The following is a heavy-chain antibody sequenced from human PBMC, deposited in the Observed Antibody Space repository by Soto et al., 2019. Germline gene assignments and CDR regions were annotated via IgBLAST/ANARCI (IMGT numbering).Heavy chain of an antibody. D-gene: IGHD2-2*01. Sequence: QSLKISCNGSGFTFSSYWISWVRQMPWKGLEWMGIIYPGDSDTSYSPSFQGQVTISADKSINTAYLHWSSLKASDTAIYYCAKHEGYCSTTTCSNFDYWGQGTLVTVSS. J-gene: IGHJ4*02. CDR3: AKHEGYCSTTTCSNFDY. V-gene: IGHV5-51*01. CDR2: IYPGDSDT. CDR1: GFTFSSYW.